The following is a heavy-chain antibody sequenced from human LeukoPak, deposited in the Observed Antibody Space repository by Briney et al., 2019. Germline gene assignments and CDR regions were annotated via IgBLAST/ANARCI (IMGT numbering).Heavy chain of an antibody. CDR3: ARVEVLLAVGFDY. V-gene: IGHV4-39*07. Sequence: SETLSLTCTVSGGSISTITYYWGWIRQPPGTGLEWVVHMYYRGNTFYNPSLKSRVTISVDTSKNQFSLKLRSVTAADTAVYYCARVEVLLAVGFDYWGQGTLVTVSS. CDR1: GGSISTITYY. D-gene: IGHD6-19*01. J-gene: IGHJ4*02. CDR2: MYYRGNT.